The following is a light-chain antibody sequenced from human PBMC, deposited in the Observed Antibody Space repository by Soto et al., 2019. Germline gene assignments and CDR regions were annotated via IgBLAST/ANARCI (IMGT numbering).Light chain of an antibody. CDR3: QQYYATPLT. Sequence: DIVMTQSPDSLAVSLGERATINCTSSQNLLSSSNNRNYLAWYQQKPGQPPKLLIYWASTRESGVPDRFSGSGSGTDFTLTISSLQAEDVALFYCQQYYATPLTFGGGTKVEI. CDR1: QNLLSSSNNRNY. CDR2: WAS. V-gene: IGKV4-1*01. J-gene: IGKJ4*01.